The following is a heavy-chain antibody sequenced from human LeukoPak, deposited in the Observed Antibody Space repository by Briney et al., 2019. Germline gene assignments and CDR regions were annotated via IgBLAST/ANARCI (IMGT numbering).Heavy chain of an antibody. Sequence: GGSLRLSCAASGFTFSSYAMHWVRQAPGKGLVWVAVISYDGSNKYYADSVKGRFTISRDNSKNTLYLQMNSLRAEDTAVYYCARGKTYYDILTGLGYWGQGTLVTVSS. CDR2: ISYDGSNK. D-gene: IGHD3-9*01. CDR3: ARGKTYYDILTGLGY. V-gene: IGHV3-30-3*01. CDR1: GFTFSSYA. J-gene: IGHJ4*02.